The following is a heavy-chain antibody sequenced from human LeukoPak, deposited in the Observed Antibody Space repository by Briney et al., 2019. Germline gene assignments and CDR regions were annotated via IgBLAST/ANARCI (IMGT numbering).Heavy chain of an antibody. CDR2: ISSSSSYI. Sequence: GGSLRLSCAASGFTFSSYSMNWVRQAPGKGLEWVSSISSSSSYIYYADSVKGRFTISRDNAKNSLYLQMNSLRAEDTAVYYCARDPTRIAVAGTDYFDYRGQGTLVTVSS. CDR1: GFTFSSYS. J-gene: IGHJ4*02. CDR3: ARDPTRIAVAGTDYFDY. V-gene: IGHV3-21*01. D-gene: IGHD6-19*01.